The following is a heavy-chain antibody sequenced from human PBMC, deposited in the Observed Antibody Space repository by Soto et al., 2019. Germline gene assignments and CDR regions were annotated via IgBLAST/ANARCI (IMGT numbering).Heavy chain of an antibody. V-gene: IGHV3-74*01. CDR2: INSDGSST. J-gene: IGHJ6*02. D-gene: IGHD3-10*01. CDR3: ATRITMVRGVTTHTDGMDV. CDR1: GFTFSSYW. Sequence: GGSLRLSCAASGFTFSSYWMHWVRQAPGKGLVWVSRINSDGSSTSYADSVKGRFTISRDNAKNTLYLQMNSLRAEDTAVYYCATRITMVRGVTTHTDGMDVWGQGTTVTVSS.